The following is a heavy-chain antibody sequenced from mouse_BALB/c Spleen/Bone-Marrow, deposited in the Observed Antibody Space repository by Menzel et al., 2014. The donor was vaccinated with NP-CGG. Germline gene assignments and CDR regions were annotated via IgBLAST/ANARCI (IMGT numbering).Heavy chain of an antibody. V-gene: IGHV5-17*02. Sequence: EVHLVESGGGLVQPGGSRKLSCAASGFTFXSFGMHWVRQAPEKGLEWVAYISSGSRTVFYADTVKGRFTISRDNPKNTLFLQMTSLRSEDTAMYYCTRSRGNWDDFDYWGQGTTLTVSS. CDR2: ISSGSRTV. D-gene: IGHD3-3*01. CDR1: GFTFXSFG. CDR3: TRSRGNWDDFDY. J-gene: IGHJ2*01.